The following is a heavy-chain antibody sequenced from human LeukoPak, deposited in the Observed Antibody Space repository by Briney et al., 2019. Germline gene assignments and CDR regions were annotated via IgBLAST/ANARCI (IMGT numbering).Heavy chain of an antibody. Sequence: GGSLRLSCAASGFTLSSDSMNWVRQAPGKGLEWVSSISSSSSYIYYADSVKGRFTISRDNAKNSLYLQMNSLRAEDTAVYYCAAFTYSSSWPNWFDPWGQGTLVTVSS. J-gene: IGHJ5*02. V-gene: IGHV3-21*01. D-gene: IGHD6-13*01. CDR2: ISSSSSYI. CDR1: GFTLSSDS. CDR3: AAFTYSSSWPNWFDP.